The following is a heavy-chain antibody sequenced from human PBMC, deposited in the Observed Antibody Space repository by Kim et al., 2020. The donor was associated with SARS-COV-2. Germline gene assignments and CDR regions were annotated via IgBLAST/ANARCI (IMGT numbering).Heavy chain of an antibody. CDR3: AKAWQWEPGGGFDY. J-gene: IGHJ4*02. Sequence: AGSGKGRFTISRDNAKNSLYLQMNRLRDEDTPLYYCAKAWQWEPGGGFDYWGQGTLVTVSS. D-gene: IGHD1-26*01. V-gene: IGHV3-9*01.